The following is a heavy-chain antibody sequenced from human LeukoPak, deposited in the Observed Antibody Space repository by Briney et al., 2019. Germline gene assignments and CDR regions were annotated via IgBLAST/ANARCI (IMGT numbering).Heavy chain of an antibody. Sequence: GGSLRLSCAASGFTVSSNYMSWVRQAPGKGLEWVSVIYSGGSTYYADSVKGRFTISRDNSKNTLYLQMNSLRAEDTAVYYCASGSHLRGVDFDYWGQGTLVTVSS. J-gene: IGHJ4*02. CDR3: ASGSHLRGVDFDY. CDR2: IYSGGST. V-gene: IGHV3-66*01. D-gene: IGHD1-26*01. CDR1: GFTVSSNY.